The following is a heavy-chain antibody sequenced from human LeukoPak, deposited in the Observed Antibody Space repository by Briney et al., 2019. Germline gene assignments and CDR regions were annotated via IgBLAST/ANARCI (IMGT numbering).Heavy chain of an antibody. D-gene: IGHD4-17*01. V-gene: IGHV5-51*01. Sequence: GESLKISCECSGFNFPAYYIGWVRQMPGKGLELMGIIYPGDPDIRYSPSFQGQVTISADKSISTAYLQWSSLKASDSAMYYCARGDYGDYRVYYTLFDYWGQGTLVTVSS. CDR1: GFNFPAYY. J-gene: IGHJ4*02. CDR2: IYPGDPDI. CDR3: ARGDYGDYRVYYTLFDY.